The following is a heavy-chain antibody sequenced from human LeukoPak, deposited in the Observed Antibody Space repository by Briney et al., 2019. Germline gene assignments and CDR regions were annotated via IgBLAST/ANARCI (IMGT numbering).Heavy chain of an antibody. D-gene: IGHD6-19*01. Sequence: GGSLRLSCAASGFTFSNYAMHWVRQAPGKGLEWVSGISGSGDSTYYADSVKGRFTISRDNSKNTLYLQMNSLRAEDTAVYYCARRSGIAVAGAFDYWGQGTLVTVSS. V-gene: IGHV3-23*01. CDR1: GFTFSNYA. J-gene: IGHJ4*02. CDR3: ARRSGIAVAGAFDY. CDR2: ISGSGDST.